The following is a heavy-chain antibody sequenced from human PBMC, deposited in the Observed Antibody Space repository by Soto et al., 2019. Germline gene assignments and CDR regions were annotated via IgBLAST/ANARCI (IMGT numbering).Heavy chain of an antibody. D-gene: IGHD3-10*01. Sequence: GGSLRLSCAASGFTFSSYAMSWVRQAPGKGLEWVSAISGSGGSTYYADSVKGRFTISRDNSRNTLYLQMNSLRAEDTAVYFCARCDGSATYCFFFAYWGQGTLVTVSS. J-gene: IGHJ4*02. CDR1: GFTFSSYA. V-gene: IGHV3-23*01. CDR3: ARCDGSATYCFFFAY. CDR2: ISGSGGST.